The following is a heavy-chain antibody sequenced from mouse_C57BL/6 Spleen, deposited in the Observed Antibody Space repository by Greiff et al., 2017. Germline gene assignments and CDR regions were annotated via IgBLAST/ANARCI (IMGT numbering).Heavy chain of an antibody. D-gene: IGHD1-1*01. CDR1: GYPFTSYW. Sequence: QVQLQQPGTELVKPGASVKLSCKASGYPFTSYWLHWVKLRPGQGLEWIGNINPSNGGTNYNEKFKSKATLTVDKSSSTAYMQLSSLTSEDSAVYYCARGIYYYGRDYAMDYWGQGTSVTVSS. J-gene: IGHJ4*01. V-gene: IGHV1-53*01. CDR3: ARGIYYYGRDYAMDY. CDR2: INPSNGGT.